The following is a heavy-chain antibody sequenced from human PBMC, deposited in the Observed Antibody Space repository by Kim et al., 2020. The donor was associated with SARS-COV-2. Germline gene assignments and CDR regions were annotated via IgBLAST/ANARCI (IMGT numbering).Heavy chain of an antibody. V-gene: IGHV4-39*01. CDR3: ARHLRNWYFDL. CDR2: NYYSGST. J-gene: IGHJ2*01. Sequence: SETLSLTCSVSGGSISSSDYYWGWIRQPPGKGLEWIATNYYSGSTYYNPSLKGRVTISVETSKKQFSLRLSSVTAADAAVYYCARHLRNWYFDLWGRGTLVTVSS. CDR1: GGSISSSDYY.